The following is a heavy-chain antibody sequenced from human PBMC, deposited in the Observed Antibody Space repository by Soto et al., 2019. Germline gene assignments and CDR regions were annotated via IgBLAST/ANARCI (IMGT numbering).Heavy chain of an antibody. V-gene: IGHV4-30-2*01. CDR3: ASDPSSGWYDY. D-gene: IGHD6-19*01. CDR2: IYHSGST. Sequence: SETLSLTCAVSGGSISSGGYSWSWIRQPPGKGLEWIGYIYHSGSTYYNPSLKSRVTISVDTSKNQFSLKLSSVTAAGTAVYYCASDPSSGWYDYWGQGTLVTVSS. CDR1: GGSISSGGYS. J-gene: IGHJ4*02.